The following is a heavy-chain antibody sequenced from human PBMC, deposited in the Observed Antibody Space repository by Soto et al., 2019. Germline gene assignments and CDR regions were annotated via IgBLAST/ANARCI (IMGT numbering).Heavy chain of an antibody. CDR3: ARGKRPPNCSGGSCYSGFDY. V-gene: IGHV4-34*01. J-gene: IGHJ4*02. CDR1: GGSFSGYY. D-gene: IGHD2-15*01. CDR2: INHSGST. Sequence: SETLSLTCAVYGGSFSGYYWSWIRQPPGKGLEWIGEINHSGSTNYNPSLKGRVTISVDTSKNQFSLKLSSVTAADTAVYYCARGKRPPNCSGGSCYSGFDYWGQGTLVTVSS.